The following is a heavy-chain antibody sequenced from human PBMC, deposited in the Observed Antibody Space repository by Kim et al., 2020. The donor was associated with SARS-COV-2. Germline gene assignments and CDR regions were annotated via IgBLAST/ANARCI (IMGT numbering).Heavy chain of an antibody. D-gene: IGHD3-10*01. Sequence: ADAVKRRLTTSRDDAKHTLYLQLNTLRAEDTAVYYCTSHRAGAFDYWGQGTLVTVSS. J-gene: IGHJ4*02. V-gene: IGHV3-74*01. CDR3: TSHRAGAFDY.